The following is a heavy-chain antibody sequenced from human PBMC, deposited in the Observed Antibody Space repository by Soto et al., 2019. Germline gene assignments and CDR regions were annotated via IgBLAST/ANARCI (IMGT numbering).Heavy chain of an antibody. CDR2: ISNDGSDK. Sequence: QVHLVESGGGVVQPGRFLRLSCAASGFTFNNFGMHWVRQAPGKGLEWVAAISNDGSDKYYADSVRGRLTISRDNSQNTVYLQMNSLRAEDTAVYYCAKDQGIAASHGIDWGQGTMVTVSS. V-gene: IGHV3-30*18. CDR3: AKDQGIAASHGID. D-gene: IGHD6-13*01. J-gene: IGHJ3*01. CDR1: GFTFNNFG.